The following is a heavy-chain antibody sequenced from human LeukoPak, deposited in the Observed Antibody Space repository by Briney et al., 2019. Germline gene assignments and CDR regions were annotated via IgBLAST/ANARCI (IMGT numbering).Heavy chain of an antibody. Sequence: GESLKISCKGSGYSFTSYWIGWVRQMPGKGLEWMGIIYPGDSDTRYSPSFQGQVTISADKSISTAYLQWSSLKASDTAMYYCATPPLGYCSGGSCPYHYWGQGTLVTVSS. D-gene: IGHD2-15*01. CDR1: GYSFTSYW. CDR2: IYPGDSDT. V-gene: IGHV5-51*01. J-gene: IGHJ4*02. CDR3: ATPPLGYCSGGSCPYHY.